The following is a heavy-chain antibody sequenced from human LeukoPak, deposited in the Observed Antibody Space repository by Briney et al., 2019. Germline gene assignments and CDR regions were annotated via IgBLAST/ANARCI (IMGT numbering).Heavy chain of an antibody. Sequence: PGGSLRLSCAASGFTFSNYAMHWVRQAPGKGLEWVSAIRGSGGSTYYADSVKGRFTIPRDNSKNTLYLQMNSLRAEDTAVYYCATFSRGGYWGQGTLVTVSS. CDR3: ATFSRGGY. D-gene: IGHD3-10*01. CDR1: GFTFSNYA. J-gene: IGHJ4*02. CDR2: IRGSGGST. V-gene: IGHV3-23*01.